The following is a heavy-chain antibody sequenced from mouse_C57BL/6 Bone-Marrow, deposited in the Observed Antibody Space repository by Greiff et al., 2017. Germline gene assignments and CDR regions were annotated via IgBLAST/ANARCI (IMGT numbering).Heavy chain of an antibody. D-gene: IGHD2-2*01. CDR3: TNGYLYYYAMDY. Sequence: QVHVKQSGAELVRPGASVTLSCKASGYTFTDYEMHWVKQTPVHGLEWIGAIDPETGGTAYNQKFKGKAIPTADKSSSTAYMELRSLTSEDSAVYYCTNGYLYYYAMDYWGQGTSVTVSS. CDR2: IDPETGGT. J-gene: IGHJ4*01. V-gene: IGHV1-15*01. CDR1: GYTFTDYE.